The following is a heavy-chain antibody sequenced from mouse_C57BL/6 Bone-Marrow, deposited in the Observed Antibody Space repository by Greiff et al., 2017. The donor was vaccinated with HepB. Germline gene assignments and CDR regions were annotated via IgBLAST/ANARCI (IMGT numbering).Heavy chain of an antibody. Sequence: EVQLQQSGPELVKPGASVKIPCKASGYTFTDYNMDWVKQSHGKSLEWIGDINPNNGGTIYNQKFKGKATLTVDKSSSTAYMELRSLTSEDTAVYYCARPYYYGSSPAWFAYWGQGTLVTVSA. D-gene: IGHD1-1*01. CDR3: ARPYYYGSSPAWFAY. V-gene: IGHV1-18*01. CDR2: INPNNGGT. CDR1: GYTFTDYN. J-gene: IGHJ3*01.